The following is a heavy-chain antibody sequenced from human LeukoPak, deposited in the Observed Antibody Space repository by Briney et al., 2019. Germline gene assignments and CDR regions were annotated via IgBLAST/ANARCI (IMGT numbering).Heavy chain of an antibody. CDR3: ARRRPDAHYCSSTSCSRDAFDI. V-gene: IGHV4-61*02. Sequence: SQTLSPTCTVSGGSISSGSYYWSWIRQPAGKGLEWIGRIYTSGSTNYNPSLKSRVTISVDTSKNQFSLKLSSVTAADTAVYYCARRRPDAHYCSSTSCSRDAFDIWGQGTMVTVSS. CDR2: IYTSGST. J-gene: IGHJ3*02. CDR1: GGSISSGSYY. D-gene: IGHD2-2*01.